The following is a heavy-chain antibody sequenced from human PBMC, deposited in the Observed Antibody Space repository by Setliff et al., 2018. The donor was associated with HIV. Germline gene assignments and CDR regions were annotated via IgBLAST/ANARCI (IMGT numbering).Heavy chain of an antibody. Sequence: KTSETLSLTCTVSGGSISTSYWNWIRQPPGKGLAWISYIYISGTANYNPSHKSRVTISLATSRNQFSPKLGSVNAADTAMYSCAGEDCSGGSCNGFDIWGKGKMVTVSS. V-gene: IGHV4-4*09. CDR3: AGEDCSGGSCNGFDI. CDR2: IYISGTA. D-gene: IGHD2-15*01. CDR1: GGSISTSY. J-gene: IGHJ3*02.